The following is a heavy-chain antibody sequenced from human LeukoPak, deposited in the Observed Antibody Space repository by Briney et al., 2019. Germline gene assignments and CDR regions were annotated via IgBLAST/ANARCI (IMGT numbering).Heavy chain of an antibody. D-gene: IGHD3-16*02. J-gene: IGHJ4*02. CDR3: AVLMITFGGVIAQTLTLDY. V-gene: IGHV1-2*06. Sequence: GASVKVSCKASGYTFTGYYMHWVRQAPGQGLEWMGRINPNSGGTNYAQKFQGRVTMTRDTSISTAYMELSRLRSGDTAVYYCAVLMITFGGVIAQTLTLDYWGQGTLVTVSS. CDR2: INPNSGGT. CDR1: GYTFTGYY.